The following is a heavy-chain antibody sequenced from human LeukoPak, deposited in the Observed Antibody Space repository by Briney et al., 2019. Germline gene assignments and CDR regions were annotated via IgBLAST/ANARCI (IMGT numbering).Heavy chain of an antibody. D-gene: IGHD6-13*01. V-gene: IGHV3-23*01. Sequence: PGGSLRLSCTASGFTFGDYAMSWVRQAPGKGLEWVSAISGSGGSTYYADSVKGRFTISRDNSKNTLYLQMNSLRAEDTAIYYCAKSEGNWYFDLWGRGTLVTVSS. J-gene: IGHJ2*01. CDR3: AKSEGNWYFDL. CDR2: ISGSGGST. CDR1: GFTFGDYA.